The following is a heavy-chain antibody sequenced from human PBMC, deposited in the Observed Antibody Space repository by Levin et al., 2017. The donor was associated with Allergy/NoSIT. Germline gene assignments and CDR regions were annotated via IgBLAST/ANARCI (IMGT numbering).Heavy chain of an antibody. CDR2: IYYSGST. D-gene: IGHD6-19*01. J-gene: IGHJ6*03. CDR1: GGSISSYY. Sequence: SETLSLTCTVSGGSISSYYWSWIRQPPGKGLEWIGYIYYSGSTNYNPFLKSRVTISVDTSKNQFSLKLSSVTAADTAVYYCARQFGGSGWHDYYYYMDVWGKGTTVTVSS. V-gene: IGHV4-59*08. CDR3: ARQFGGSGWHDYYYYMDV.